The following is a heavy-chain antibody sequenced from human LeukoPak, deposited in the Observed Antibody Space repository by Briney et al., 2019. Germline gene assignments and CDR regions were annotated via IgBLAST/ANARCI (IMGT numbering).Heavy chain of an antibody. Sequence: ASVKVSCKASGYTFTGYYMHWVRQAPGQGLEWMGWINPNSGGTNYALKFQGRVTMTRDTSIRTAYMELSRLRSDDTAVYYCARGRWGSAPGGKEPLVPVP. D-gene: IGHD4-23*01. J-gene: IGHJ5*02. CDR2: INPNSGGT. CDR1: GYTFTGYY. V-gene: IGHV1-2*02. CDR3: ARGRWGSAP.